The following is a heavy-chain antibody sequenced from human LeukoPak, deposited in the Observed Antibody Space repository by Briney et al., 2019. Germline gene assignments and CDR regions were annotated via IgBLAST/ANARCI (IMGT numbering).Heavy chain of an antibody. D-gene: IGHD6-19*01. CDR1: GGSFSGYY. J-gene: IGHJ4*02. CDR2: INHSGST. V-gene: IGHV4-34*01. CDR3: ARAGSGWSNFDY. Sequence: NPSETLSLTCAVYGGSFSGYYWSWIRQPPGKGLEWIGEINHSGSTNYNPSLKSRVTISVDTSKNQFSLKLSSVTAADTAVYYCARAGSGWSNFDYWGQGTLVTVSS.